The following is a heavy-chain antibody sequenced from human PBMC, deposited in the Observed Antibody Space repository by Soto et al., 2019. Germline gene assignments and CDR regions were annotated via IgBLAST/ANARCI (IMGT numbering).Heavy chain of an antibody. CDR1: GFSISRSA. CDR2: IAYDGSNR. V-gene: IGHV3-30*04. CDR3: ARDLRAGTDNVKWFAP. Sequence: QVQLVESGGGVVQPGRSLRLSCAASGFSISRSAMHWVRQAPGKGLEWVAVIAYDGSNRWYADSAKGRFTISRDNSKNTVYLQMSSLRGEDTAVYYCARDLRAGTDNVKWFAPWGQGTLVTVSS. D-gene: IGHD1-1*01. J-gene: IGHJ5*02.